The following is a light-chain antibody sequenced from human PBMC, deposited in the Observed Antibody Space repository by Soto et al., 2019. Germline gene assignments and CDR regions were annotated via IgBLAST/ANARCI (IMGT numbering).Light chain of an antibody. CDR2: GAS. Sequence: DIQMTQSPSSLSASVGDRVTFPCRASQSISTYLNWYEQKPGKAPNLLIYGASNLQSGVPSRFSGGGSGTDFTLTISSLQPEDFGTYYCQQCETLPVTFGGGTRLEIK. CDR3: QQCETLPVT. V-gene: IGKV1-39*01. CDR1: QSISTY. J-gene: IGKJ5*01.